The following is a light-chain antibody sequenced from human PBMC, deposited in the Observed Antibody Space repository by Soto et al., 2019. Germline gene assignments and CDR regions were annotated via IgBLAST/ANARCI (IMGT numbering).Light chain of an antibody. V-gene: IGLV1-44*01. Sequence: QSVLTQPPSASGTPGQRVTISCSGGSSNIGGNTVNWYQQLPGAAPKLIIFSNSQRPSGVPDRFSGSKSGTSASLAIGGLQSEDEAEYYCSTWDDSLNGPLFGGGTKLPS. CDR2: SNS. CDR3: STWDDSLNGPL. CDR1: SSNIGGNT. J-gene: IGLJ2*01.